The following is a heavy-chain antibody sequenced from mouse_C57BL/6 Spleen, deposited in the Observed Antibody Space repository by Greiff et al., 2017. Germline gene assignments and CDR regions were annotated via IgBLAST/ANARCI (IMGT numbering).Heavy chain of an antibody. D-gene: IGHD1-2*01. CDR3: ASSLLRSAWFAY. CDR1: GYTFTSYW. CDR2: IDPSDSYT. Sequence: QVQLQQPGAELVMPGASVKLSCKASGYTFTSYWMHWVKQRPGQGLEWIGEIDPSDSYTNYNQKLKGKSTLTVDKSSSTASMQLCSLTSEDSAVYYCASSLLRSAWFAYWGQGTLVTVSA. V-gene: IGHV1-69*01. J-gene: IGHJ3*01.